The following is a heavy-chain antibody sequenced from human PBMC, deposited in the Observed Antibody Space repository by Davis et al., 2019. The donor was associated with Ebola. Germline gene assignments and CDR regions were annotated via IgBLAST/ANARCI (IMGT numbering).Heavy chain of an antibody. CDR2: MNPNSGNT. D-gene: IGHD4-17*01. V-gene: IGHV1-8*02. J-gene: IGHJ1*01. CDR3: ARRATVTNYDRAEYFQH. Sequence: ASVKVSCKASGYTFSGYYINWVRQATGQGLEWMGWMNPNSGNTGYAQKFQGRVTMTRDTSTSTVYMELSSLRSEDTAVYYCARRATVTNYDRAEYFQHWGQGTLVTVSS. CDR1: GYTFSGYY.